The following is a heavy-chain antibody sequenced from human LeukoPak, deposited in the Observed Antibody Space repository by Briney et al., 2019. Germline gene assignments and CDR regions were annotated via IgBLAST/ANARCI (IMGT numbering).Heavy chain of an antibody. CDR2: IKSKTDGGTT. J-gene: IGHJ4*02. Sequence: GGSLRLSCAASGFTFSNAWMSWVRQAPGKGLEWVGRIKSKTDGGTTGYAAPVKGRFTISRDDSKNTLYLQINSLKTEDTAVYYCTTDAGGYCGGDCYWVDYWGQGTLVTVSS. CDR1: GFTFSNAW. V-gene: IGHV3-15*01. CDR3: TTDAGGYCGGDCYWVDY. D-gene: IGHD2-21*01.